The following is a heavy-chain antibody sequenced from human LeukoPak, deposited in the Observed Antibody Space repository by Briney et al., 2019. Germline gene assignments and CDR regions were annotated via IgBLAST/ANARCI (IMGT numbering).Heavy chain of an antibody. CDR1: GFTVSSNY. Sequence: GGSLRLSCEASGFTVSSNYMSWVRQAPGKGLEWVSVIYSGGSTYYADSVKGRFSFYRDNSKNTLYLQMNSLRAEDTAVYYCAKDLLMDDGSGSSYYYYGMDVWGQGTTVTVSS. CDR3: AKDLLMDDGSGSSYYYYGMDV. CDR2: IYSGGST. V-gene: IGHV3-66*01. D-gene: IGHD3-10*01. J-gene: IGHJ6*02.